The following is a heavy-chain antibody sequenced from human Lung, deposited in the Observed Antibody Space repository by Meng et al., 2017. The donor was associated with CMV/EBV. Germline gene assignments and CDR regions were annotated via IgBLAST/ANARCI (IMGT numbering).Heavy chain of an antibody. CDR2: IHPNTGGT. CDR3: ARDDNWGPGY. Sequence: ASVXVSCKASGYTFTGHYMHWVRQAPGQGLEWMGWIHPNTGGTNYVQNFQGRVTLTRDTSIRTVYMELRSLRSDDTAMYYCARDDNWGPGYWGQGTLVTVSS. D-gene: IGHD7-27*01. V-gene: IGHV1-2*02. CDR1: GYTFTGHY. J-gene: IGHJ4*02.